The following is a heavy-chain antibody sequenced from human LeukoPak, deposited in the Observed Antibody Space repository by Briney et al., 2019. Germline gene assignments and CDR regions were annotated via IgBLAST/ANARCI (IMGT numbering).Heavy chain of an antibody. V-gene: IGHV1-69*01. D-gene: IGHD6-6*01. CDR2: IIPIFGTA. CDR1: GGTFSSYA. Sequence: SVKVSCKASGGTFSSYAISWVRQAPGQGLEWMGGIIPIFGTANYAQKFLGRVTITADESTSTAYMELSSLRSEDTAVYYCAREAVAARPFSFDYWGQGTLVTVSS. CDR3: AREAVAARPFSFDY. J-gene: IGHJ4*02.